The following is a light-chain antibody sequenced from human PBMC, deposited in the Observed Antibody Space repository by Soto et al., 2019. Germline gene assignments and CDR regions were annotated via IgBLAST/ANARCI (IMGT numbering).Light chain of an antibody. V-gene: IGKV3-11*01. CDR1: QSVSRY. Sequence: EIVLTQSPATLSLSPGERATLSCRASQSVSRYLAWYQQKPGQAPRLLIYDTSNRATGIPARFSGSGSGTDFTLTISSLEPEDFAVYYCQQRSSWPTFGGGTKVDI. CDR2: DTS. CDR3: QQRSSWPT. J-gene: IGKJ4*01.